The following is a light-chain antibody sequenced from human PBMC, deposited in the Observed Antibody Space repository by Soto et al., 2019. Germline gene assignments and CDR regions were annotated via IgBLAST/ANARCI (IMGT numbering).Light chain of an antibody. CDR3: QRYNSAPLT. CDR1: QGISSY. J-gene: IGKJ4*01. Sequence: DIQTTQSPSSLSASVGDTVTITCRASQGISSYLAWYQQKPGKVPKLLIYAASTLQSGVPSRFSGSASGTDFTLTISSLQPEDVGTYYCQRYNSAPLTFGGGTKVEIK. CDR2: AAS. V-gene: IGKV1-27*01.